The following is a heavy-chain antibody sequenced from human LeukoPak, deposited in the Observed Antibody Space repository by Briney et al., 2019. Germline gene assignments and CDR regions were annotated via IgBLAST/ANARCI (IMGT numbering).Heavy chain of an antibody. CDR3: ARVTRSSGYAIYYYYLDV. CDR2: IIPIFTTA. Sequence: ASVKVSCKASGGTFSSYAINWVRQAPGQGLEGMGGIIPIFTTANYAQKFQGRVTITADESTTTAYMELNSLTSEATAVYYCARVTRSSGYAIYYYYLDVWGKGTTVTISS. D-gene: IGHD6-13*01. J-gene: IGHJ6*03. CDR1: GGTFSSYA. V-gene: IGHV1-69*13.